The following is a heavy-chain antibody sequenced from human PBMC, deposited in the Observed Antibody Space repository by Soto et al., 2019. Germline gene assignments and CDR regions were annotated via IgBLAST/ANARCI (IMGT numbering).Heavy chain of an antibody. CDR1: GGSFNNHY. CDR3: AREMTTVHSNWFDP. D-gene: IGHD4-17*01. J-gene: IGHJ5*02. Sequence: QVQLQESGPGLVKPSETLSLTCTVSGGSFNNHYWNWIRQSPGKGLEWIGFIYYSGTTKYNPSLXXXXXXXXXXXXXXXXXXXXSXTAADTAVYYCAREMTTVHSNWFDPWGQGAPVTVSS. V-gene: IGHV4-59*11. CDR2: IYYSGTT.